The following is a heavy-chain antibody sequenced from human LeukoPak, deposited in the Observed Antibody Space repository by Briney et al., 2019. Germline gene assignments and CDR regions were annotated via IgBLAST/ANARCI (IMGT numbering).Heavy chain of an antibody. D-gene: IGHD3-22*01. CDR2: ISGDAGST. CDR1: GFTFDDYA. V-gene: IGHV3-43*02. J-gene: IGHJ4*02. Sequence: PGGSLRLSCAASGFTFDDYAMHWVRQAPGKGLEWVSLISGDAGSTYYADSVKGRFTISRDNSKNSLYLQMNSLRTEDTALYYCAKVLGYYDSSGYYQEGGFDYWGQGTLVTVSS. CDR3: AKVLGYYDSSGYYQEGGFDY.